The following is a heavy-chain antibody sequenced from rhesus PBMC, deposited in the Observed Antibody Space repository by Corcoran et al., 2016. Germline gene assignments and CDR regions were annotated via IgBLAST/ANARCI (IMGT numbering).Heavy chain of an antibody. Sequence: QLQLQESGPGLVKPSEPLSLTCAVSGCSIRSNYWRLIRPPPGKALEWIGRIAGSGGSTDYNPSLKSRVTISTDTSKNQFSLKLSSVTAADTAVYYCAREEGYNWNFFDYWGQGVLVTVSS. V-gene: IGHV4-173*01. CDR1: GCSIRSNY. D-gene: IGHD1-32*01. CDR2: IAGSGGST. J-gene: IGHJ4*01. CDR3: AREEGYNWNFFDY.